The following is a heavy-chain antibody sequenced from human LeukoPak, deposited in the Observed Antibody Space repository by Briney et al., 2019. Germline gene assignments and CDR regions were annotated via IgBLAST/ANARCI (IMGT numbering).Heavy chain of an antibody. V-gene: IGHV4-59*01. CDR2: IYSSGTT. D-gene: IGHD7-27*01. CDR1: GGYIRSFY. CDR3: ARDTSTNWGSEGYFDY. Sequence: SETLSLTCTVSGGYIRSFYWSWVRQPPGKGLEWIGNIYSSGTTNYNPSLRSRVTISVDTSKNQISLKLNSATAADTAVYYCARDTSTNWGSEGYFDYWGQGTLVTVSS. J-gene: IGHJ4*02.